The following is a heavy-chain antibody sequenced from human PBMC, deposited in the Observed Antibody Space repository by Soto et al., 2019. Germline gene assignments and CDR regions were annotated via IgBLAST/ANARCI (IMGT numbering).Heavy chain of an antibody. J-gene: IGHJ6*02. CDR3: ARDGGLRYFDCFSVRSPGERYGMDV. V-gene: IGHV4-31*03. CDR2: IYYSGST. Sequence: TSGTLSLTCTVSGGSISSGGYYWSWIRQHPGKGLEWIGYIYYSGSTYYNPSLKSRVTISVDTSKNQFSLKLSSVTAADTAVYYCARDGGLRYFDCFSVRSPGERYGMDVCGQGPTVT. CDR1: GGSISSGGYY. D-gene: IGHD3-9*01.